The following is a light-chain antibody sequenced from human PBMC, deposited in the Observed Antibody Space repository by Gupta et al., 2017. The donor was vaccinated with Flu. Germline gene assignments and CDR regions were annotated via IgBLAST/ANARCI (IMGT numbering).Light chain of an antibody. CDR3: QQYDDIPHLT. CDR2: DVA. V-gene: IGKV1-33*01. Sequence: SSLSASVGDRVTITCQANEDINVYLNWYYQKPGKAPKLLIYDVAIWEPRVTSRFSGGGGGTDVTLTITSRQPEDIGVYYCQQYDDIPHLTFGHGTKVDFK. J-gene: IGKJ3*01. CDR1: EDINVY.